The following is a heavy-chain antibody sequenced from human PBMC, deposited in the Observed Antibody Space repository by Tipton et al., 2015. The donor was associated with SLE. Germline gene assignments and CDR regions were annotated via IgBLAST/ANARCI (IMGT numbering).Heavy chain of an antibody. CDR3: ARRTIFGVVNHAFDI. CDR2: IDPGDSDT. D-gene: IGHD3-3*01. Sequence: QLVQSGAEVKKPGESLKISCKGSGYSFTSYWIGWVRQMPGKGLEWMGRIDPGDSDTRYSPSFQGQVTISADKSISTAYLQWSSLKASDTAMYYCARRTIFGVVNHAFDIWGQGTMVTVSS. CDR1: GYSFTSYW. V-gene: IGHV5-51*01. J-gene: IGHJ3*02.